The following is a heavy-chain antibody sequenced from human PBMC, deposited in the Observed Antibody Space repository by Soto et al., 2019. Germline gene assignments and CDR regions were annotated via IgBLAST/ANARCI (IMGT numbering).Heavy chain of an antibody. V-gene: IGHV4-30-2*01. Sequence: PSETLSLTCAVSGGSISSGGYSWSWIRQPPGKGLEWIGYIYHSGSTYYNPSLKSRVTISVDRSKNQFSLKLSSVTAAATPVYYCARGVLHWGQGTLVTVSS. CDR1: GGSISSGGYS. CDR2: IYHSGST. J-gene: IGHJ4*01. CDR3: ARGVLH.